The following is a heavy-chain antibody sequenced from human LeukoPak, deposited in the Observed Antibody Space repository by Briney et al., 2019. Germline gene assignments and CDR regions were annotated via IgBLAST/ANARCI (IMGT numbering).Heavy chain of an antibody. D-gene: IGHD3-10*01. J-gene: IGHJ4*02. CDR1: GFTFGSYA. CDR3: ARGKTMVRGVITVLDY. Sequence: PGGSLRLSCAASGFTFGSYAMTWVRQAPGKGLERVSAISGSGDDTYYADSVKGRFTISRDNSKNTLFLQMNSLRAEDTAVYYCARGKTMVRGVITVLDYWGQGTLVTVSS. V-gene: IGHV3-23*01. CDR2: ISGSGDDT.